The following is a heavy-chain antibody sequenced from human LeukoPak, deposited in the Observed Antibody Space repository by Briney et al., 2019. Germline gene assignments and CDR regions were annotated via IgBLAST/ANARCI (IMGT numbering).Heavy chain of an antibody. CDR3: SGGSSWFPTDY. Sequence: GGSLRLSCAASGFTFSGSAMHWVRQASGKGLEWVGRIRSKANSYATAYAASVKGRFTISRDDSKNTAYLQMNSLKTEDTAVYYCSGGSSWFPTDYWGQGTLVTVSS. J-gene: IGHJ4*02. CDR1: GFTFSGSA. V-gene: IGHV3-73*01. D-gene: IGHD6-13*01. CDR2: IRSKANSYAT.